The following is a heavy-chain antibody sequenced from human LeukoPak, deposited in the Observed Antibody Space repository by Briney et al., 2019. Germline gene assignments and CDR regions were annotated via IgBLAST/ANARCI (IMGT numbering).Heavy chain of an antibody. J-gene: IGHJ6*03. V-gene: IGHV1-2*06. CDR3: ARDTTPGVYYMDV. D-gene: IGHD2-8*01. CDR2: INPNSGGT. CDR1: GYTFTGYY. Sequence: GASAKVSCKASGYTFTGYYMHWVRQAPGQGLEWMGRINPNSGGTNYAQKFQGRVTMTRDTSISTAYMELSRLRSDDTAVYYCARDTTPGVYYMDVWGKGTTVTVSS.